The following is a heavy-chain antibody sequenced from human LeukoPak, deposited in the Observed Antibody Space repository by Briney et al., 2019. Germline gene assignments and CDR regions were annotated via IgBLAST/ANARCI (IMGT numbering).Heavy chain of an antibody. V-gene: IGHV1-69*01. J-gene: IGHJ6*03. CDR1: GGTFSSYA. D-gene: IGHD3-3*01. Sequence: ASVKVSCKASGGTFSSYAISWVRQAPGQGLEWMGGIIPIFGTANYAQKFQGRVTITADESTSTAYVELSSLRSEDTAVYYCARGSLRFLEWLPTNYYYYYMDVWGKGTTVTVSS. CDR2: IIPIFGTA. CDR3: ARGSLRFLEWLPTNYYYYYMDV.